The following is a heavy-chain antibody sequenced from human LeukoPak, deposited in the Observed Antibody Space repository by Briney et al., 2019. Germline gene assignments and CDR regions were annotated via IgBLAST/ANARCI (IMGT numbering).Heavy chain of an antibody. CDR3: ASSNIYYYYMDV. CDR1: GFTFSSYG. CDR2: IRYDGSNK. Sequence: PGGSLRLSCAASGFTFSSYGMHWVRQAPGKGLEWVAFIRYDGSNKYYADSVKGRFTISRDNAKNSLYLQMNSLRAEDTAVYYCASSNIYYYYMDVWGKGTTVTVSS. D-gene: IGHD4/OR15-4a*01. V-gene: IGHV3-30*02. J-gene: IGHJ6*03.